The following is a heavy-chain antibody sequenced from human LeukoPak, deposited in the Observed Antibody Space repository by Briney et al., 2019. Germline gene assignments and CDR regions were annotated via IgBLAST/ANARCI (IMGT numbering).Heavy chain of an antibody. CDR2: IYHSGST. CDR3: ARHADILTGYPFDY. CDR1: GGSISSSNW. J-gene: IGHJ4*02. D-gene: IGHD3-9*01. Sequence: SGTLSLTCAVSGGSISSSNWWSWVRQPPGKGLEWIGEIYHSGSTKYNPSLKSRVTISADTTKNQFSLKLSSVTAADTAVYYCARHADILTGYPFDYWGQGTLVTVSS. V-gene: IGHV4-4*02.